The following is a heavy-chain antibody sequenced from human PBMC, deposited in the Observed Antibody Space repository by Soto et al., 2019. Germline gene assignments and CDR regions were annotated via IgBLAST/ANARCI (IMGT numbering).Heavy chain of an antibody. CDR1: GYSFTNYW. V-gene: IGHV5-10-1*01. D-gene: IGHD3-9*01. CDR3: AKGLVTIPYYYYYGMDV. CDR2: VDPTDSYS. J-gene: IGHJ6*02. Sequence: GESLKISCKGSGYSFTNYWITWVRQMPGKGLEWLGRVDPTDSYSNYSPSFQGHVTISADKSISTAYLQWSSLKASDTAVYYCAKGLVTIPYYYYYGMDVWGQGTTVTVSS.